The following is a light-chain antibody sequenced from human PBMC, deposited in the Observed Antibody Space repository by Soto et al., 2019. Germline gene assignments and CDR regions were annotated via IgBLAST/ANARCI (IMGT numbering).Light chain of an antibody. CDR1: SRDVGGYKY. Sequence: QSALTQPASVSGSPGQSITISSTGTSRDVGGYKYVSWYQQHPAKCPKLMIFNIRNRPSGVSNRFSGSRSGNTASLTISGLQAEDEADYYCSSYTSSSTRVFGTGTKVTVL. CDR3: SSYTSSSTRV. V-gene: IGLV2-14*03. CDR2: NIR. J-gene: IGLJ1*01.